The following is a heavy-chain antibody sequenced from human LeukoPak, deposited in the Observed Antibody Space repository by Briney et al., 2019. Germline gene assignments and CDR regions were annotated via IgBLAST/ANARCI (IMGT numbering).Heavy chain of an antibody. J-gene: IGHJ6*03. V-gene: IGHV1-8*01. CDR3: ARGPYGSGRYPMDV. CDR1: GYTFTSYD. Sequence: GASVKVSCKASGYTFTSYDTNWVRQATRQGLEWMGWMNPNSGNTGYAQKFQGRVTMTRNTSISTAYMELSNLRSEDTAVYYCARGPYGSGRYPMDVWGKGTTVTVSS. CDR2: MNPNSGNT. D-gene: IGHD3-10*01.